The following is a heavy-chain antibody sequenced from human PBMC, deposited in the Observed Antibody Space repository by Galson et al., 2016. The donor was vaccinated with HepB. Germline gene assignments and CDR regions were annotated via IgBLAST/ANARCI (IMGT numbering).Heavy chain of an antibody. D-gene: IGHD3-9*01. J-gene: IGHJ4*02. CDR2: ISGRGGNT. CDR3: AKAQDFDLLFGRLDYYFDY. Sequence: SLRLSCAASGFTFSYYAMRWVRQAPGKGLEWVSAISGRGGNTYYANSVEGRFTISRDKSKSTLYLQMNSLRAEDTAVYYCAKAQDFDLLFGRLDYYFDYWGQGTLVTVSS. V-gene: IGHV3-23*01. CDR1: GFTFSYYA.